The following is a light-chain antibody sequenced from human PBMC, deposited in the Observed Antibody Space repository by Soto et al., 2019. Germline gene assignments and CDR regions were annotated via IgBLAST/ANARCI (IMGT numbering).Light chain of an antibody. CDR2: GAS. CDR3: QNYNSAPWT. Sequence: EIVLTQSPGTLSLSPGERATLSCRASQSVSSSYLAWYQQKPGQAPRLLIYGASSRATGIPDRFSGSGSGTEYSLTISSLQPEDVATYYCQNYNSAPWTFGQGTKVE. CDR1: QSVSSSY. J-gene: IGKJ1*01. V-gene: IGKV3-20*01.